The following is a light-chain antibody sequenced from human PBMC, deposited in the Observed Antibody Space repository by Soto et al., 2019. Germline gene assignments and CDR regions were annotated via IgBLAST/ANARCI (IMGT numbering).Light chain of an antibody. CDR1: QSVSTN. V-gene: IGKV3-15*01. CDR2: GAS. J-gene: IGKJ5*01. CDR3: QQYHNWPIT. Sequence: EIVMTQSPATLSVSQGERATLSCRASQSVSTNLAWYQQKRGQAPRLLIYGASTRATGFPARFSGSGSGTDFTLTIASLQSEDFAVYYCQQYHNWPITFGQGTRLEIK.